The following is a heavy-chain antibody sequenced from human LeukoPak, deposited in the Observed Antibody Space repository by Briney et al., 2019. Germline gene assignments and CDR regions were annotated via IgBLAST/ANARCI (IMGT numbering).Heavy chain of an antibody. J-gene: IGHJ3*02. CDR2: IYYSGST. Sequence: KPSETLSLTCTVSGGSISTYFWTWIRQPPGKGLEWVGNIYYSGSTNYRPSLKSRATISVDTSRNQFSLRLSPVTAADTAVYYCARCQSKYFYDRGGFDIWGQGTMVTVSS. CDR1: GGSISTYF. D-gene: IGHD3-22*01. V-gene: IGHV4-59*01. CDR3: ARCQSKYFYDRGGFDI.